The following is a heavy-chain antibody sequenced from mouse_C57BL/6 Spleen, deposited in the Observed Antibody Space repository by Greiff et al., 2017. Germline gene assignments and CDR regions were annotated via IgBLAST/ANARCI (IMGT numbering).Heavy chain of an antibody. V-gene: IGHV1-62-2*01. CDR3: ARHQIYYYGSSSYWYFDV. Sequence: QVQLKESGAELVKPGASVKLSCKASGYTFTEYTIHWVQQRSGQGLEWIGWFYPGSGSIKYNEKFKDKATLTADKSSSTVYMELSRLTSEDSAVYFCARHQIYYYGSSSYWYFDVWGTGTTVTVSS. CDR2: FYPGSGSI. CDR1: GYTFTEYT. J-gene: IGHJ1*03. D-gene: IGHD1-1*01.